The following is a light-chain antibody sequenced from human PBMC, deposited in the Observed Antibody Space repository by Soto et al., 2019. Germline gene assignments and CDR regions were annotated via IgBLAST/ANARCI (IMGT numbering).Light chain of an antibody. CDR3: QQYGRSPLT. CDR1: QSVDSNY. J-gene: IGKJ4*01. CDR2: GAS. Sequence: EIVLTQSPGTLSLSPGERATLSCRASQSVDSNYLAWYQQIPGQAPRMVIYGASSRATGIPDRFSGSGSGTEFTLTINRLEPEDFAVYYCQQYGRSPLTFGGGTKVEIK. V-gene: IGKV3-20*01.